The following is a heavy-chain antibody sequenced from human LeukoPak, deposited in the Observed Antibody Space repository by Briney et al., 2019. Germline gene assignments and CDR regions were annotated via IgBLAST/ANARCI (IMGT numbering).Heavy chain of an antibody. J-gene: IGHJ4*02. V-gene: IGHV4-39*07. CDR2: IYYSGST. Sequence: KPSETLSLTCTVSGGSISSSSYYWGWIRQPPGKGLEWIGSIYYSGSTYYNPSLKSRITISVDTSKNQFSLKLSSVTAADTAVYYCARGISPGYSSSWINKGCFDYWGQGTLVTVSS. CDR3: ARGISPGYSSSWINKGCFDY. D-gene: IGHD6-13*01. CDR1: GGSISSSSYY.